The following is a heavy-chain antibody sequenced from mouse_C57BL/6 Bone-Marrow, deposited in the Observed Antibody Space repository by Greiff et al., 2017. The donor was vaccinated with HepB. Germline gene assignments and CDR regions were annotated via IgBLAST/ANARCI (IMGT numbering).Heavy chain of an antibody. CDR3: ARLSYYSNYEDAMDY. Sequence: EVQVVESGGDLVKPGGSLKLSCAASGFTFSSYGMSWVRQTPDKRLEWVATISSGGSYTYYPDSVKGRFTISRDNAKNTLYLQMSSLKSEDTAMYYCARLSYYSNYEDAMDYWGQGTSVTVSS. J-gene: IGHJ4*01. D-gene: IGHD2-5*01. CDR2: ISSGGSYT. CDR1: GFTFSSYG. V-gene: IGHV5-6*01.